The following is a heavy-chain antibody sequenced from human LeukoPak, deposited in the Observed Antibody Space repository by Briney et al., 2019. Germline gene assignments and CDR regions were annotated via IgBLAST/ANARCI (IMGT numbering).Heavy chain of an antibody. CDR1: GYTFTGYY. CDR2: INPNSGGT. Sequence: ASVKVSCKASGYTFTGYYMHWVRQAPGQGLEWMGWINPNSGGTNYAQKFQGRVTMTRGTSISTAYMELSRLRSDDTAVYYCARGEAGYYDSSGYYRPHDYWGQGTLVTVSS. J-gene: IGHJ4*02. D-gene: IGHD3-22*01. CDR3: ARGEAGYYDSSGYYRPHDY. V-gene: IGHV1-2*02.